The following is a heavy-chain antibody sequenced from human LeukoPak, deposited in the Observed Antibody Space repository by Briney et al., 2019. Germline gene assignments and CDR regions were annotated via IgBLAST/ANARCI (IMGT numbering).Heavy chain of an antibody. J-gene: IGHJ6*03. V-gene: IGHV3-30*03. CDR3: ARDYYSTIFGVVHYYMDV. Sequence: GGSLRLSCAASGFTFSTYGMHWVRQAPGKGLEWVALISYDGSNKYYADSVKGRFTISRDNSKNTLYLQMNSLRAEDTAVYYCARDYYSTIFGVVHYYMDVWGKGTTVTVSS. CDR1: GFTFSTYG. D-gene: IGHD3-3*01. CDR2: ISYDGSNK.